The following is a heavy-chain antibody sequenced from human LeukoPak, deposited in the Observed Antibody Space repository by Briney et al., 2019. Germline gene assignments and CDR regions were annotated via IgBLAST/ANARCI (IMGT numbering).Heavy chain of an antibody. D-gene: IGHD6-25*01. CDR2: VNGPGDWT. CDR3: AREVFEGQRQSDAFDV. V-gene: IGHV3-74*01. CDR1: GFTFSSHW. J-gene: IGHJ3*01. Sequence: PGGSLRLSCAASGFTFSSHWMHWVRQAPGEGLVWVSRVNGPGDWTHYADSVRGRFIISRDNAENTIRLQMNNLRAEDTAVYFCAREVFEGQRQSDAFDVWGQGTMVTVSS.